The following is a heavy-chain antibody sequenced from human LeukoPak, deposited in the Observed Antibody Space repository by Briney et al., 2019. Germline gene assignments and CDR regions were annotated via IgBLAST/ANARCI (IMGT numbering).Heavy chain of an antibody. J-gene: IGHJ4*02. CDR1: GGSISSSSYY. Sequence: SETLSLTCTVSGGSISSSSYYWGWIRQPPGKGLEWIGSIYYSGSTYYNPSLKSRVTISVDTSKNQFSLKLSSVTAADTAVYYCARHSHYYDMDYWGQGTLITVSS. V-gene: IGHV4-39*01. CDR3: ARHSHYYDMDY. D-gene: IGHD3-22*01. CDR2: IYYSGST.